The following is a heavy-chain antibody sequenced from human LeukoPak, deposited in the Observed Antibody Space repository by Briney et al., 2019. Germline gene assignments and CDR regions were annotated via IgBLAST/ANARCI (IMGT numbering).Heavy chain of an antibody. CDR2: IIPIFSTA. CDR3: ARSRYSGYDYRYYYYYMDV. J-gene: IGHJ6*03. CDR1: GGTFSSYA. D-gene: IGHD5-12*01. V-gene: IGHV1-69*13. Sequence: SVKVSCKASGGTFSSYAISWVRQAPGQGLEWMGGIIPIFSTANYAQKFQGRVTITADESTSTAYMELSSLRSEDTAVYYCARSRYSGYDYRYYYYYMDVSGKGTTVTVSS.